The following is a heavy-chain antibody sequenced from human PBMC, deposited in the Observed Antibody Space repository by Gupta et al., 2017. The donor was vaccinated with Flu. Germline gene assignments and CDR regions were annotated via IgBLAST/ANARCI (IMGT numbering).Heavy chain of an antibody. CDR2: IYCSGGS. V-gene: IGHV4-59*01. CDR1: GGSIVGYY. J-gene: IGHJ4*02. D-gene: IGHD3-10*01. CDR3: SRSLYGSGSQPFDN. Sequence: QVQLQESGPGLVKPSETLSLTCTVSGGSIVGYYWHWIRQPPGKGLEWIGYIYCSGGSTYNPPLKSRVSRSVDTSKNQVSLKLTSVTAADTALYFWSRSLYGSGSQPFDNWGQGTLVTVSS.